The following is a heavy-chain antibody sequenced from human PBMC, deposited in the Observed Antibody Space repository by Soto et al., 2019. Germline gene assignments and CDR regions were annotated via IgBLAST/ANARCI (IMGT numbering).Heavy chain of an antibody. Sequence: ASVKVSCKVSGYTLTELSIHWVRHAPGKGLEWMGGFDPEDGETIYAQKFQGRVTMTEDTSTDTAYMELSSLRSEDTAVYYCAKDSGSWHYFDYWGQGTQVTVSS. D-gene: IGHD1-26*01. CDR1: GYTLTELS. CDR3: AKDSGSWHYFDY. CDR2: FDPEDGET. V-gene: IGHV1-24*01. J-gene: IGHJ4*02.